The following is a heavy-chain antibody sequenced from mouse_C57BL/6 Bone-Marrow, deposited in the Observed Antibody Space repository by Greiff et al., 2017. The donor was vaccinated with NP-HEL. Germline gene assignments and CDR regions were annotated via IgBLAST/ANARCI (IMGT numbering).Heavy chain of an antibody. D-gene: IGHD1-1*01. CDR3: ARWDYGSDWYFDV. J-gene: IGHJ1*03. V-gene: IGHV1-80*01. Sequence: VQLQQSGAELVKPGASVKISCKASGYAFSSYWMNWVKQRPGKGLEWIGQIYPGDGDTNYNGKFKGKATLTADKSSSTAYMQLSSLTSEDSAVYFYARWDYGSDWYFDVWGTGTTVTVSS. CDR2: IYPGDGDT. CDR1: GYAFSSYW.